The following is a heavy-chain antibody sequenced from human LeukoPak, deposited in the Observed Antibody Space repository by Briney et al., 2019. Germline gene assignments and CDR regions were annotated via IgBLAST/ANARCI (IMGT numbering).Heavy chain of an antibody. CDR1: GGSFSGYY. CDR2: INHSGST. Sequence: PSETLSLTCAVYGGSFSGYYWSWIRQPPGKGLEWIGEINHSGSTNYNLSLKSRVTISVDTSKNQFSLKLSSVTAADTAVYYCARGRAYYYGSGSYPWFDPWGQGTLVTVSS. J-gene: IGHJ5*02. V-gene: IGHV4-34*01. CDR3: ARGRAYYYGSGSYPWFDP. D-gene: IGHD3-10*01.